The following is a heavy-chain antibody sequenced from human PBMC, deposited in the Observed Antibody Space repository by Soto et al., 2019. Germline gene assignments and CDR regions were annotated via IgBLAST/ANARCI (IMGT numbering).Heavy chain of an antibody. Sequence: PGGSLRLSCAASGFTFSSYAMHWVRQAPGKGLEWVAVISYDGSNKYYADSVKGRFTISRDNSKNTLYLQMNSLRAEDTAVYYCAREPPMTTVTTDYWGQGTLVTVSS. J-gene: IGHJ4*02. CDR2: ISYDGSNK. CDR1: GFTFSSYA. CDR3: AREPPMTTVTTDY. V-gene: IGHV3-30-3*01. D-gene: IGHD4-17*01.